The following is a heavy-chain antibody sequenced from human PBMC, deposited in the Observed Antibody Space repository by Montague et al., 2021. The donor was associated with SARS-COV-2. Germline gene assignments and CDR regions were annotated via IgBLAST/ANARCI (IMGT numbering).Heavy chain of an antibody. J-gene: IGHJ4*02. V-gene: IGHV4-39*07. CDR1: VGSISSNNCY. CDR3: ARDGFHYDRSGPSNFDY. CDR2: IYYSGST. Sequence: SETLSLTCTVSVGSISSNNCYWGWIRQPPGKALEWIGSIYYSGSTYYNPSLKSRVTMSVDTSESQFSLKLSSVTAADTAVYYCARDGFHYDRSGPSNFDYWGQGTLVTVSS. D-gene: IGHD3-22*01.